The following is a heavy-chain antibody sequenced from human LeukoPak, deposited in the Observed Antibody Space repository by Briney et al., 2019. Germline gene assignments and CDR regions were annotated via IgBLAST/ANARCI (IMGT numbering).Heavy chain of an antibody. CDR3: AKGHSAYGTGFDY. CDR1: GITFSTFA. Sequence: GGSLRLSCAASGITFSTFAMSWGRQAPGRGLECVSMISGGGDRTYYAESVKGRFTISRDNSKNTLYLQMNSLTAGATAVYYCAKGHSAYGTGFDYWGQGTLVTVSS. CDR2: ISGGGDRT. V-gene: IGHV3-23*01. J-gene: IGHJ4*02. D-gene: IGHD5-12*01.